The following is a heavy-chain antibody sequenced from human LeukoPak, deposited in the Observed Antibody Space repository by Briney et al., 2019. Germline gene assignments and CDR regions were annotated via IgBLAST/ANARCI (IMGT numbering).Heavy chain of an antibody. CDR3: AKGPTYYDILTGYFVDY. Sequence: GGSLRLSCGASGFSFISYGMHWVRQAPGKGLEWVAVISYDGSNKYYADSVKGRFTISRDNSKNTLYLQMNSLRAEDTAVYYCAKGPTYYDILTGYFVDYWGQGTLVTVSS. V-gene: IGHV3-30*18. D-gene: IGHD3-9*01. CDR2: ISYDGSNK. J-gene: IGHJ4*02. CDR1: GFSFISYG.